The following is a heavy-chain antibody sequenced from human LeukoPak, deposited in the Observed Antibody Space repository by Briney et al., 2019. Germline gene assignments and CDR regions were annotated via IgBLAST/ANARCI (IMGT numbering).Heavy chain of an antibody. Sequence: GGSLRLSCAASGFTFSSYWMSWVRQAPGKGLEWVANIKQDGSEKYYVDSVKGRFTISRDNAKNSLYLQMNSLRAEDTAVYYCAKDTRGYSSSPYFDYWGQGTLVTVSS. J-gene: IGHJ4*02. D-gene: IGHD6-6*01. CDR2: IKQDGSEK. CDR3: AKDTRGYSSSPYFDY. V-gene: IGHV3-7*01. CDR1: GFTFSSYW.